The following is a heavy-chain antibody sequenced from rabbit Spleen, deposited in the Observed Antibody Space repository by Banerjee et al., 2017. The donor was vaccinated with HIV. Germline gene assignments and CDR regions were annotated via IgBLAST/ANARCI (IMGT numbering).Heavy chain of an antibody. CDR1: GFSFNSGYD. Sequence: QSLEESGGGLVKPGASLTLTCKASGFSFNSGYDMCWVRQAPGKGLEWIACSYAGSSGSTYSALWAKGRFTISKTSSTTVTLQMTSLTAADTASYFCARDLTGVIGWNFGWWGQGTLVTVS. CDR3: ARDLTGVIGWNFGW. CDR2: SYAGSSGST. V-gene: IGHV1S40*01. J-gene: IGHJ3*01. D-gene: IGHD4-1*01.